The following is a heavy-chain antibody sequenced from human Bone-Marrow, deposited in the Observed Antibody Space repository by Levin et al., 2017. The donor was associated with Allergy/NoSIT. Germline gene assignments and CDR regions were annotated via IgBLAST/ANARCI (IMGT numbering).Heavy chain of an antibody. D-gene: IGHD2-21*02. CDR1: GYSINSHG. Sequence: GESLKISCAASGYSINSHGIHWVRQAPGKGLEWLAVISYDKTNIFYAESVKGRFTISRDNSKSTVYLQMNSLRPEDTAVYYCAKDWGGVVMTGTHFEDWGQGTLVTVSP. J-gene: IGHJ4*02. V-gene: IGHV3-30*18. CDR2: ISYDKTNI. CDR3: AKDWGGVVMTGTHFED.